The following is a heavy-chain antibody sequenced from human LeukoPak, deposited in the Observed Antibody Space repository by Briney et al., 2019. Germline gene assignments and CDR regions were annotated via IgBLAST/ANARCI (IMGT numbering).Heavy chain of an antibody. Sequence: GGSLRLSCAASGFTFSSYSMNWVRQAPGKGLEWVSSISSSSSYIYYADSVKGRFTISRDNAKNSLYLQMNSLRAEDTTVYYCPRGQAGGTSIDHYRGPRTPGTVSS. CDR3: PRGQAGGTSIDHY. CDR2: ISSSSSYI. CDR1: GFTFSSYS. D-gene: IGHD6-13*01. V-gene: IGHV3-21*01. J-gene: IGHJ4*02.